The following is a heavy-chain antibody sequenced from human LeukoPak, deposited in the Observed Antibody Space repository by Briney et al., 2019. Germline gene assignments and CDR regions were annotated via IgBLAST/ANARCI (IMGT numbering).Heavy chain of an antibody. J-gene: IGHJ4*02. D-gene: IGHD6-25*01. CDR1: GGSISSYY. V-gene: IGHV4-59*01. CDR3: AREIAAAGTFDC. CDR2: IYYSGST. Sequence: SETLSLTCTVSGGSISSYYWSWIRHPPGKGLEWIGYIYYSGSTNYNPSLKSRVTISVDTSKNQFSLKLSSVTAADTAVYYCAREIAAAGTFDCWGQGTLVTVSS.